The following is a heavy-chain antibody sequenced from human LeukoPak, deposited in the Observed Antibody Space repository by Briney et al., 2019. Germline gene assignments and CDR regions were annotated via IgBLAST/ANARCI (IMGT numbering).Heavy chain of an antibody. J-gene: IGHJ4*02. CDR2: IYYSGST. Sequence: SETLSLTCTFSGDSISSYYWSWIRQPPGKGLEWIGYIYYSGSTNYNPSLKSRVTISVDTSKNQFSLKLSSVTAADTAVYYCARLVDTAMETPFDYWGQGTLVTVSS. CDR1: GDSISSYY. D-gene: IGHD5-18*01. CDR3: ARLVDTAMETPFDY. V-gene: IGHV4-59*01.